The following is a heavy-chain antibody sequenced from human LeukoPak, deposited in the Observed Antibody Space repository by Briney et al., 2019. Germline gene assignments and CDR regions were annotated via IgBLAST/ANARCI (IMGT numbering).Heavy chain of an antibody. CDR2: ISSSATYI. Sequence: GGSLRLSCAASGFTFSSYNMIWVRQAPGKGLEWVSSISSSATYIYYTDSLKGRFTISRDNSKNTVYLQMDSLRAEDTAAYFCVRGRHYFDYWGQGALVTVSS. CDR1: GFTFSSYN. CDR3: VRGRHYFDY. J-gene: IGHJ4*02. V-gene: IGHV3-21*04.